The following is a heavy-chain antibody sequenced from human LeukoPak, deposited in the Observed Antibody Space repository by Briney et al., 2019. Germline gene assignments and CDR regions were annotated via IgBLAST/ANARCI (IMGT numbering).Heavy chain of an antibody. J-gene: IGHJ1*01. D-gene: IGHD3-22*01. V-gene: IGHV1-69*04. CDR3: ASPNCYDGSGYYYRAEYFQH. Sequence: ASVKVSCKASGGTFSSYAISWVRQAPGQGLEWMGRIIPIFGIANYAQKFQGRVTITADKSTSTAYMELSSLRSEDTAVYYCASPNCYDGSGYYYRAEYFQHWGQGTLVTVSS. CDR2: IIPIFGIA. CDR1: GGTFSSYA.